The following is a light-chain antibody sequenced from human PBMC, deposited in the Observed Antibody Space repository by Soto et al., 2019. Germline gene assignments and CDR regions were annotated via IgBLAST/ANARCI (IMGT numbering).Light chain of an antibody. CDR1: QSLLSDTNKRNY. J-gene: IGKJ2*01. V-gene: IGKV4-1*01. Sequence: DIVLTQSPESLAVSLSERAAINCESSQSLLSDTNKRNYLAWYHQKPAQPPKLLIYWASTRASGVPDRFTGSRSGTQCTLTLTIVQAQDVALYNCQQYWGNPPTLRQGTK. CDR2: WAS. CDR3: QQYWGNPPT.